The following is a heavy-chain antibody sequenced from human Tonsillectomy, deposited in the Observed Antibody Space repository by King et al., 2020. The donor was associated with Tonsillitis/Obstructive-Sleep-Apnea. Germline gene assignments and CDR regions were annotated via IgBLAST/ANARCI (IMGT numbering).Heavy chain of an antibody. CDR3: AXEXXXGWATTRPXXY. J-gene: IGHJ4*01. D-gene: IGHD1-26*01. CDR2: INPKSGGT. V-gene: IGHV1-2*02. Sequence: QVQLVESGAEVKKPGASVKVSCKASGYTFSGKYIHWVRQAPGQGLEWMGWINPKSGGTNYAQKFQGRVTMTRDTPIATACGALSRLTSDDPATYYCAXEXXXGWATTRPXXYWXXGTLVTVSS. CDR1: GYTFSGKY.